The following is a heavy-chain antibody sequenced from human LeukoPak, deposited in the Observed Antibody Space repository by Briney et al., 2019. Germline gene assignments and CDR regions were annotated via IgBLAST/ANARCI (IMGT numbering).Heavy chain of an antibody. Sequence: SETLSLTCTVSGGSISSSSWSWIRQPAGKALEWIGRIYTSGNTNYNPSLGSRVAMSGVTSKNQFSLKLSSVTAADTAVYYCARGPYYGSSGYRWFDPWGQGTLVTVSS. V-gene: IGHV4-4*07. CDR1: GGSISSSS. D-gene: IGHD3-22*01. CDR2: IYTSGNT. J-gene: IGHJ5*02. CDR3: ARGPYYGSSGYRWFDP.